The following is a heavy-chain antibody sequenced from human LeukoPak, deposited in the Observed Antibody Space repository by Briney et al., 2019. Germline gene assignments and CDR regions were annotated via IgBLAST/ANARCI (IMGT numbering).Heavy chain of an antibody. CDR2: INYSGST. Sequence: SETLSLTCAVYGGSFSGYYWSWIRQPPGKGLQWIGEINYSGSTNYNPSLKSRVTISVDPSKNQFSLKVRSVTAADTAVYYCARGRSHTAGILMVRGARSDYYYYMDVWGKGTTVTVSS. CDR3: ARGRSHTAGILMVRGARSDYYYYMDV. J-gene: IGHJ6*03. CDR1: GGSFSGYY. D-gene: IGHD3-10*01. V-gene: IGHV4-34*01.